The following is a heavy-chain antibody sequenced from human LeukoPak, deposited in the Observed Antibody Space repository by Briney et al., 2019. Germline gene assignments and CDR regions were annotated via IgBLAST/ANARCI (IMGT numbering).Heavy chain of an antibody. J-gene: IGHJ4*02. D-gene: IGHD1-1*01. CDR2: IYISGST. CDR3: ARDRGTWNDDGFDY. CDR1: GGSISSGSYY. Sequence: SQTLSLTCTVSGGSISSGSYYWSWIRQPAGKGLEWIGRIYISGSTNYNPSLKSRVTMSVDTSKNQFSLKLSSVTAADTAVYYCARDRGTWNDDGFDYWGQGTLVTVSS. V-gene: IGHV4-61*02.